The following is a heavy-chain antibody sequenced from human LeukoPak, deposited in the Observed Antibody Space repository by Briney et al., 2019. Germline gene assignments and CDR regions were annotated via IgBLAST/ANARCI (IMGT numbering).Heavy chain of an antibody. V-gene: IGHV4-39*07. D-gene: IGHD1-26*01. CDR3: AREWDPTAGFDP. J-gene: IGHJ5*02. CDR2: VFYRGTT. Sequence: KSSETLSLTCSLSGGFISINTHYWGWIRQTPGKGPEWIGSVFYRGTTYFNPSLNGRLTISVDTSKNQFSLNLSSVTAADTAVYYCAREWDPTAGFDPWGQGTLVTVSS. CDR1: GGFISINTHY.